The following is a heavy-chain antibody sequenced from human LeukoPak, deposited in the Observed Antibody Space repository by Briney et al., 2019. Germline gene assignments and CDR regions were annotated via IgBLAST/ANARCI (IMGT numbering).Heavy chain of an antibody. CDR3: ARVVGANYYYMDV. CDR2: ISAYNGNT. CDR1: GYTFTSYG. Sequence: GASVKVSCKASGYTFTSYGISWVRQAPGQGLEWMGWISAYNGNTNYAQKLQGRVTMTRDTSISTAYMELSRLRSDDTAVYYCARVVGANYYYMDVWGKGTTVTISS. J-gene: IGHJ6*03. V-gene: IGHV1-18*01. D-gene: IGHD1-26*01.